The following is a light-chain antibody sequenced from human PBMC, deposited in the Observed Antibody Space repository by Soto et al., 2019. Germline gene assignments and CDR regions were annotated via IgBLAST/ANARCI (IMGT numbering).Light chain of an antibody. V-gene: IGKV2-28*01. J-gene: IGKJ4*01. Sequence: DIVMTQSPLSLPVTPGEPASISCRSIQRLLHSNGYNYLDCYLQKPGQYPQLLIYLGSNRDSGVSDRFSGSVSGTDFTLKISRVEADDVWVYYCMQALQTSLTFGGGTKVEIK. CDR2: LGS. CDR3: MQALQTSLT. CDR1: QRLLHSNGYNY.